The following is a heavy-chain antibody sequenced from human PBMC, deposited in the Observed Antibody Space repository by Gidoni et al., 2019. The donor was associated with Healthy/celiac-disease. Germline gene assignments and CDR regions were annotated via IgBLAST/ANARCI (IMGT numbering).Heavy chain of an antibody. J-gene: IGHJ4*02. Sequence: VQLVESGGGLVKPGWSLRLSCAASGFTFSSYSMNWVRQAPGKGLEWVSSISSSSSYIYYADSVKGRFTISRDNAKNSLYLQMNSLRAEDTAVYYCARAPVITCIDYWGQGTLVTVSS. CDR2: ISSSSSYI. CDR1: GFTFSSYS. V-gene: IGHV3-21*01. CDR3: ARAPVITCIDY. D-gene: IGHD4-17*01.